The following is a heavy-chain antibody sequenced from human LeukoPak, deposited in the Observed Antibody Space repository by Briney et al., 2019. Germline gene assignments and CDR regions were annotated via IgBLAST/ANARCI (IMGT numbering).Heavy chain of an antibody. V-gene: IGHV1-69-2*01. CDR2: VDPEDGET. Sequence: VKISCKASGYTFTDYYMQWVQQAPGKGLEWMGRVDPEDGETIYAEKFQGRVTITADTSTDTAYMELSSLRSEDTAVYYCATLGIVVVPAAISNWFDPWGQGTLVTVSS. D-gene: IGHD2-2*02. CDR3: ATLGIVVVPAAISNWFDP. CDR1: GYTFTDYY. J-gene: IGHJ5*02.